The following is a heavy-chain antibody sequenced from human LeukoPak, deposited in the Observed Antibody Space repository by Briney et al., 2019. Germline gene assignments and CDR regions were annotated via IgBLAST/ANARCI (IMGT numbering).Heavy chain of an antibody. CDR3: ARHEAAAAGTPLDY. CDR2: IYYSGTT. V-gene: IGHV4-39*01. J-gene: IGHJ4*02. D-gene: IGHD6-13*01. Sequence: SETLSLTCTVSGGSLSSSSYYWGWVRQPPGTGREWVGSIYYSGTTSYNPSLKSRVTISVDTSKSQFSLKLSSVPAADTAVYYCARHEAAAAGTPLDYWGQGTLVTVSS. CDR1: GGSLSSSSYY.